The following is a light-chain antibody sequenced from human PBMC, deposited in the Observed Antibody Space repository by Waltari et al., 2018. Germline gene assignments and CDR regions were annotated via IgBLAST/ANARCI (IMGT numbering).Light chain of an antibody. V-gene: IGKV1-39*01. J-gene: IGKJ5*01. CDR3: QQSYS. CDR1: QSSSDY. Sequence: DIQMTQSPSSLSASVGDRFTITCRASQSSSDYLNWYQQKPGKAPKLLIYAASTLQSGVPARFSGSGSGTDFTRTISSLQPEDFATYYCQQSYSFGQGTRLEIK. CDR2: AAS.